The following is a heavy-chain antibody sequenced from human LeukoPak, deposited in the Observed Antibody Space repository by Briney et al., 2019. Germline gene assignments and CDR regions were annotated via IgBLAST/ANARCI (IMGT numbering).Heavy chain of an antibody. V-gene: IGHV4-34*01. D-gene: IGHD3-10*01. CDR1: GGSFSGYY. CDR3: ARLRRRFIGELYQYYFDD. J-gene: IGHJ4*02. Sequence: SETLSLTCAVYGGSFSGYYWSWIRQPPGKGLEWIGEINHSGSTNYNPSLKSRVTISVDTSKNQFSLKLTSVTAADTAVYYCARLRRRFIGELYQYYFDDWGQGTLVTVSS. CDR2: INHSGST.